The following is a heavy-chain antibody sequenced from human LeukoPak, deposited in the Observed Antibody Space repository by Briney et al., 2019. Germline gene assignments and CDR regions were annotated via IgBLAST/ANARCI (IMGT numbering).Heavy chain of an antibody. V-gene: IGHV4-39*07. CDR3: ASVRYYDSSGYETVIDY. CDR2: IYYSGST. J-gene: IGHJ4*02. D-gene: IGHD3-22*01. Sequence: SETLSLTCTVSGGSISSSSYYWGWIRQPPGKGLEWIGRIYYSGSTYYNPSLKSRVTISVDTSKNQFSLKLSSVTAADTAVYYCASVRYYDSSGYETVIDYWGQGTLVTVSS. CDR1: GGSISSSSYY.